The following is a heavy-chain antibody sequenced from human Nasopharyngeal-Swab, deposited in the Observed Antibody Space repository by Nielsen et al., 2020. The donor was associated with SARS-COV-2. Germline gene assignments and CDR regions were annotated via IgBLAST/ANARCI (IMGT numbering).Heavy chain of an antibody. V-gene: IGHV5-51*01. CDR3: ARHGGFCSSTNCYGGWFDP. D-gene: IGHD2-2*01. Sequence: GGSLRLSCQGSGYTFSSYWIAWVRQMPGKGLEWMGMIYPSDSDTRYSPYFQGQVTMSVDKSINTAYLHWSSLKALDTAMYYCARHGGFCSSTNCYGGWFDPWGQGTQVIVSS. CDR1: GYTFSSYW. J-gene: IGHJ5*02. CDR2: IYPSDSDT.